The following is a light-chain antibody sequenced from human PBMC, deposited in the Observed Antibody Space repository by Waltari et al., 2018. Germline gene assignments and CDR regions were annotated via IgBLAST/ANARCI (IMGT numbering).Light chain of an antibody. CDR3: QQRSNWLLT. Sequence: EIVLTQSPATLSLSPGERATLSCRASQSVSSDLAWYQQKPGQAPRRLIYDASNRATGIPARFSGSGSGTDFTLTISSLEPEDFAVYYCQQRSNWLLTFGGGTKVEIK. CDR1: QSVSSD. V-gene: IGKV3-11*01. CDR2: DAS. J-gene: IGKJ4*01.